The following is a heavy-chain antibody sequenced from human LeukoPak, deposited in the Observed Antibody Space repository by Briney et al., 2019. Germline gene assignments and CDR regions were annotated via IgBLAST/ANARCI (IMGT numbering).Heavy chain of an antibody. D-gene: IGHD2-2*01. Sequence: GGSLRLSCAASGFTFSSYAMSWVRQAPGKGLEWVSAISGSGGSTYYADSVKGRFTISRGNSKNTLYLQMNSLRAEDTAVYYCAKDGQKPKGYCSSTSCLLNWFDPWGQGTLVTVSS. V-gene: IGHV3-23*01. CDR3: AKDGQKPKGYCSSTSCLLNWFDP. J-gene: IGHJ5*02. CDR2: ISGSGGST. CDR1: GFTFSSYA.